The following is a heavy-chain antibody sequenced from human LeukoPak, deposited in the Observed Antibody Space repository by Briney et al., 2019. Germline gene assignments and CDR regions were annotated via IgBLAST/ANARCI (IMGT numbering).Heavy chain of an antibody. Sequence: SVKASCKASGGTFSSYTISWVRQAPGQGLEWMGRIIPILGIANYAQKFQGRVTITADKSTSTAYMELSSLRSEDTAVYYCASFGGITIFGVVSTRDGGFDYWGQGTLVTVSS. V-gene: IGHV1-69*02. CDR1: GGTFSSYT. CDR3: ASFGGITIFGVVSTRDGGFDY. CDR2: IIPILGIA. D-gene: IGHD3-3*01. J-gene: IGHJ4*02.